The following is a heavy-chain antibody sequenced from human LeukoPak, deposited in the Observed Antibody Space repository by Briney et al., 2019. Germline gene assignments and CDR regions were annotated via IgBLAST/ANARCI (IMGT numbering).Heavy chain of an antibody. CDR1: GFTFSSYS. CDR3: ARDRGFGEPHDY. D-gene: IGHD3-10*01. CDR2: ISSSSSYI. V-gene: IGHV3-21*01. Sequence: PGGSLRLSCAASGFTFSSYSMNWVRQAPGKGLEWVSSISSSSSYIYYADSVKGRFTISRDNAKSSLYLQMNSLRAEDAAVYYCARDRGFGEPHDYWGQGTLVTVSS. J-gene: IGHJ4*02.